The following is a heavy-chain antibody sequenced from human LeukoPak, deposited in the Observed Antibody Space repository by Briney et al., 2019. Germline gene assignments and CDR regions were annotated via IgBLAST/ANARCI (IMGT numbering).Heavy chain of an antibody. J-gene: IGHJ4*02. CDR3: ANAGNLFRSLNY. Sequence: GGSLRLSCAASGFTFRTYAMSWVRQAPGKGLEWVSYISTSGSIVNYRDSVKGRFTISRDNAKNSLYLQMNSLRAEDTAVYYCANAGNLFRSLNYWGPGTLVTVSS. CDR2: ISTSGSIV. CDR1: GFTFRTYA. V-gene: IGHV3-48*04. D-gene: IGHD4-23*01.